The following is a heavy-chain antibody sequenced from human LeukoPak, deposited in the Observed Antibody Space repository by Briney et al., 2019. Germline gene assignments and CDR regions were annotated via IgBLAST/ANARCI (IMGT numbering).Heavy chain of an antibody. CDR1: GFTFSDHY. CDR3: ARVHSSSWSGSYFDY. J-gene: IGHJ4*02. Sequence: PGGSLRLSCAASGFTFSDHYMDWVRQAPGKGLEWVGRTRNKPQGYTTEYAASVRGRFTISRDDSKNSLYLQMNSLKTEDTAVYYCARVHSSSWSGSYFDYWGQGTLVTVSS. V-gene: IGHV3-72*01. CDR2: TRNKPQGYTT. D-gene: IGHD6-13*01.